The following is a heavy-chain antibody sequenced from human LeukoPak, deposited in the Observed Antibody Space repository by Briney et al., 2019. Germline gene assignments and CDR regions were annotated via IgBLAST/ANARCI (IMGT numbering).Heavy chain of an antibody. CDR3: ARHSDSPNYPDTDSFDL. V-gene: IGHV3-66*04. Sequence: GGSLRLSCAASGVTVNYNSMSWVRQAPGKGLEWVSVIYSDSSADYADSVKGRFTISRDDAQNTLYLQMNSLRVGDTAVYYCARHSDSPNYPDTDSFDLWGQGTTVTVSS. J-gene: IGHJ3*01. D-gene: IGHD3-22*01. CDR1: GVTVNYNS. CDR2: IYSDSSA.